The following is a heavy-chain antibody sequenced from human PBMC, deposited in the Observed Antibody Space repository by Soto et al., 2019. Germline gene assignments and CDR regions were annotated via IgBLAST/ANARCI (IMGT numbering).Heavy chain of an antibody. V-gene: IGHV4-39*01. CDR3: ARLEGLATISYYFDF. D-gene: IGHD3-9*01. CDR1: GDSINSDKYY. J-gene: IGHJ4*02. Sequence: SETLSLTCSVSGDSINSDKYYWGWIRQPPGKGLEWIGSIYFRGNTYYNPSLQTRVTISLDKSKSQFSLKLNSVTAADSAVYFCARLEGLATISYYFDFWGEVALVTVSS. CDR2: IYFRGNT.